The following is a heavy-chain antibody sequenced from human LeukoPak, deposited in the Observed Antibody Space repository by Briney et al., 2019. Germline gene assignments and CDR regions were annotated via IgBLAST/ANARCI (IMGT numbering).Heavy chain of an antibody. CDR3: AKEGEGYSGYDYYYYYMDV. CDR1: GFSFGNRA. CDR2: VSGSGDTT. V-gene: IGHV3-23*01. J-gene: IGHJ6*03. D-gene: IGHD5-12*01. Sequence: GGSLRLSCAASGFSFGNRAMIWVRQAAGKGLEWVSVVSGSGDTTHYADSVKGRFTISRDNSKNTLYLQMNSLRAEDTAVYYCAKEGEGYSGYDYYYYYMDVWGKGTTVTISS.